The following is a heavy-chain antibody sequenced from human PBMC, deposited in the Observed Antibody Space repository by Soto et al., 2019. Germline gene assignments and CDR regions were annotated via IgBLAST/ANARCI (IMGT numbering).Heavy chain of an antibody. CDR1: GGSFSGYY. V-gene: IGHV4-34*01. CDR3: ARGRGYGDYEVDY. Sequence: SEPLSLPCAVYGGSFSGYYWSWIRQPPGKGLEWIGEINHSGSTNYNPSLKSRVTISVDTSKNQFSLKLSSVTAADTAVYYCARGRGYGDYEVDYWGQGTLVTVSS. D-gene: IGHD4-17*01. J-gene: IGHJ4*02. CDR2: INHSGST.